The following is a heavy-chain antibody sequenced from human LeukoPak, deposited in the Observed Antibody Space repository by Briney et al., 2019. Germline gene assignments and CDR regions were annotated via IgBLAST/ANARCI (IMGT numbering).Heavy chain of an antibody. Sequence: SGGSLRLSCATSGFTLSHFAMSWVRQAPGKGLHWVSTISGSGNKTYDADSVKGRFTISRDNSKSTLYLQMTGLRAEDTAVYYCAKLKRVGIAPFDDWGQGTLVTVSS. J-gene: IGHJ4*02. CDR3: AKLKRVGIAPFDD. CDR1: GFTLSHFA. V-gene: IGHV3-23*01. CDR2: ISGSGNKT. D-gene: IGHD3-10*01.